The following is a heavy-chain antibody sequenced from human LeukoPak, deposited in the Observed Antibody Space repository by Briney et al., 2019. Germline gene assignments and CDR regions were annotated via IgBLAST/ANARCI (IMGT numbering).Heavy chain of an antibody. V-gene: IGHV1-46*01. J-gene: IGHJ4*02. D-gene: IGHD3-10*01. CDR1: GYTFTSYY. Sequence: GASVKVSCTASGYTFTSYYMHWVRQAPGQGLEWMGIINPSGGSTSYAQKFQGRVTMTRDTSTSTVYMELSSLRAEDTAVFYCARAGSLWFGESKLDYWGQGTLVTVSS. CDR3: ARAGSLWFGESKLDY. CDR2: INPSGGST.